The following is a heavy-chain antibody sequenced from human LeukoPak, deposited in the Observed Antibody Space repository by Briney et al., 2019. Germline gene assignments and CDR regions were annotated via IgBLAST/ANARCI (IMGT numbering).Heavy chain of an antibody. J-gene: IGHJ4*02. CDR2: ISSSGSTI. CDR3: AQSAGVSTVDY. Sequence: GGSLRPSCAASGFTFSDYYMSWIRQAPGKGLEWVSYISSSGSTIYYADSVKGRFTISRDNAKNSLYLQMNSLRAEDTAVYYCAQSAGVSTVDYWGQGTLVTVSS. V-gene: IGHV3-11*01. D-gene: IGHD5/OR15-5a*01. CDR1: GFTFSDYY.